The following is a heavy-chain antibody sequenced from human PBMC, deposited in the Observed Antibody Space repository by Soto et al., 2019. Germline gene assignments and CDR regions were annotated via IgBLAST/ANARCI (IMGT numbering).Heavy chain of an antibody. CDR1: GGSMIAYY. Sequence: PSETLSLTCTVSGGSMIAYYWNWMRQPPGKGLQWIGYTYYSGSTTYNPSVKSRVTIPVDSSKNQFSLKLDSVTPAHTAVYYCARVRGTAGKRYFDYWGPGTLVTVSS. D-gene: IGHD6-13*01. J-gene: IGHJ4*02. CDR3: ARVRGTAGKRYFDY. CDR2: TYYSGST. V-gene: IGHV4-59*12.